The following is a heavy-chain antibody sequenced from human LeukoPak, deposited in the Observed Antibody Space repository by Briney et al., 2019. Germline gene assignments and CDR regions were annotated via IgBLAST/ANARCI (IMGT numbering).Heavy chain of an antibody. CDR2: IYTSGST. J-gene: IGHJ5*02. CDR1: GGSISSYY. Sequence: SETLSLTCTVSGGSISSYYWSWIRQPPGKGLEWIGYIYTSGSTNYNPSLKSRVTISVDTSKNQFSLKLSSVTAADTAVYYCAGQQYIVPYCSSTSCYSREVWFDPWGQGTLVTVSS. CDR3: AGQQYIVPYCSSTSCYSREVWFDP. D-gene: IGHD2-2*01. V-gene: IGHV4-4*09.